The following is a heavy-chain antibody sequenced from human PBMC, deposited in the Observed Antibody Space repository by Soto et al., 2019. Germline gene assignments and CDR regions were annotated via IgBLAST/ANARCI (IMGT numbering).Heavy chain of an antibody. Sequence: GGSLRLSCAASGFIFSSHWMSWVRQAPGKGLEWVANIKRDGSEKYYVDSVKGRFTISRDNAKNSLYLQVSSLRADDTAVYYCARESRSGWYYFDYWGQGTLVTVSS. J-gene: IGHJ4*02. D-gene: IGHD6-19*01. CDR3: ARESRSGWYYFDY. V-gene: IGHV3-7*03. CDR1: GFIFSSHW. CDR2: IKRDGSEK.